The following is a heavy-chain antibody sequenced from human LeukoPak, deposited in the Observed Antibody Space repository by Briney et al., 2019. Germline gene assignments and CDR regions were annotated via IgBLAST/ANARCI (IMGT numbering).Heavy chain of an antibody. Sequence: SETLSLTCAVYGGSFSDYYWNWIRQPPGQGLEWIGEINHSGSTNYNPSLKSRVTILVDTSKKQFSLKLSSVTAADTAVYYCARRYYYDWGNRMDPWGQGTLVTVSS. D-gene: IGHD3-10*01. CDR3: ARRYYYDWGNRMDP. V-gene: IGHV4-34*01. CDR2: INHSGST. J-gene: IGHJ5*02. CDR1: GGSFSDYY.